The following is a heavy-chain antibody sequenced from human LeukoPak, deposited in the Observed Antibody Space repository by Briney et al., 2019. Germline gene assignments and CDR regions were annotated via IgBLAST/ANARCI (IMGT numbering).Heavy chain of an antibody. CDR2: IYYSGST. D-gene: IGHD6-13*01. CDR3: ARDRGSSSGTDY. J-gene: IGHJ4*02. CDR1: GGSISSGDYY. Sequence: QASQTLSLTCTVSGGSISSGDYYWSWIRQPPGKGLEWIGYIYYSGSTYYNPSLKSRVTISVDTSKNQFSLKLSSVTVADTAVYYCARDRGSSSGTDYWGQGTLVTVSS. V-gene: IGHV4-30-4*01.